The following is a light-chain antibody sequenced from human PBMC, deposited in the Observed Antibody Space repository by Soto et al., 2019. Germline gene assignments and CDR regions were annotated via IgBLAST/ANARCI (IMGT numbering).Light chain of an antibody. CDR1: SSDVGAYDY. Sequence: QSVLTQPASVSGSPGQSITISCTGTSSDVGAYDYVSWYQQHPGTAPKLIIYDVSHRPSGVSDRFSGSKSGNTAALTISRLQAEDDANYYCTSDAGITALGVFGTGTKVTVL. V-gene: IGLV2-14*03. CDR2: DVS. J-gene: IGLJ1*01. CDR3: TSDAGITALGV.